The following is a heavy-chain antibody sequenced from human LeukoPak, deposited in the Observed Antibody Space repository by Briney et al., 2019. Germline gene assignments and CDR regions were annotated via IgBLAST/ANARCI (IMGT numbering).Heavy chain of an antibody. Sequence: GGSLRLSCAASGFTFISYWMTWVRQAPGKGLEWVANIKQDGSEKYYVDSVKGRFTISRGNAKNSVYLQMNSLRAEDTAVYYCARDRGPWGQGTLVTVSS. V-gene: IGHV3-7*01. CDR1: GFTFISYW. CDR3: ARDRGP. D-gene: IGHD3-10*01. CDR2: IKQDGSEK. J-gene: IGHJ4*02.